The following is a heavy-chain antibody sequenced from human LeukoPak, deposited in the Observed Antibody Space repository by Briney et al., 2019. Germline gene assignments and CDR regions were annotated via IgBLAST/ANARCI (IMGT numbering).Heavy chain of an antibody. D-gene: IGHD3-10*01. Sequence: PSETLSLTCTVSDGSFSSYYWSWIRQPPGKGLEWIGYIYTSGSTNFNPSLKSRVTISIDTSKNQFSLKLSSVTAADTAVYYCARSHYYGSGSPYYYYMDVWGKGTTVTVSS. V-gene: IGHV4-4*09. CDR1: DGSFSSYY. J-gene: IGHJ6*03. CDR3: ARSHYYGSGSPYYYYMDV. CDR2: IYTSGST.